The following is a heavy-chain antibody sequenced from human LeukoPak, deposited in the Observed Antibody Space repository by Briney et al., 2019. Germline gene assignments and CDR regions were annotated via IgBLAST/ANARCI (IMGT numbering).Heavy chain of an antibody. CDR1: GYTLTELS. J-gene: IGHJ4*02. CDR2: FDPEDGET. D-gene: IGHD1-26*01. V-gene: IGHV1-24*01. Sequence: ASVKVSCKVSGYTLTELSMHWVRQAPGKGLEWMGGFDPEDGETIYAQKFQGRVTMTEDTSTDTAYMELSSLRSEDTAVYYCATEPLVGATSVFDYWGQGTLVTVSS. CDR3: ATEPLVGATSVFDY.